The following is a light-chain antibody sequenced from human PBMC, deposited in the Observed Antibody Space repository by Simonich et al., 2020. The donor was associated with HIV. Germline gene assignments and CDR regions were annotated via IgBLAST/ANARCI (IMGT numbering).Light chain of an antibody. J-gene: IGKJ2*02. CDR1: QGISSA. Sequence: AIQLTQSPSSLSASVGDRVTITCRARQGISSALARYQQKPGKAPKLLIYDASSLESGVPSRFSGSGSGTDFTLTISSLQPEDFATYYCQQFNSYPCTFGQGTKLEIK. CDR2: DAS. CDR3: QQFNSYPCT. V-gene: IGKV1-13*02.